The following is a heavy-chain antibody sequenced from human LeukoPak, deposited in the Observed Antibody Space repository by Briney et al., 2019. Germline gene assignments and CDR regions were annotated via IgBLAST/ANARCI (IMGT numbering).Heavy chain of an antibody. CDR2: IIPIIGTP. J-gene: IGHJ4*02. V-gene: IGHV1-69*01. D-gene: IGHD4-23*01. CDR3: ARGWLAETMVVTPYNY. Sequence: SVKVSCKASGGTFSSYTITWVRQAPGQGLEWMGGIIPIIGTPNYAQKFQGRVTITADESTNTAYMELSSLRSEDTAVYYCARGWLAETMVVTPYNYWGQGTLVTVSS. CDR1: GGTFSSYT.